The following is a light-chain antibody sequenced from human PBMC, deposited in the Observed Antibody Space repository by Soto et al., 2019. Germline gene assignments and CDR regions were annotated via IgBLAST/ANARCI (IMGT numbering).Light chain of an antibody. Sequence: SYELTQPPSVSVSLGQMARITCSGEALPKKYAYWYQQKPGQFPVLVIYKDTERPSGIPERFSGSSSGTIVTLTISGVQAEDEADYYCLSADSSGHLWVFGGGTQLTVL. J-gene: IGLJ2*01. CDR2: KDT. CDR1: ALPKKY. CDR3: LSADSSGHLWV. V-gene: IGLV3-16*01.